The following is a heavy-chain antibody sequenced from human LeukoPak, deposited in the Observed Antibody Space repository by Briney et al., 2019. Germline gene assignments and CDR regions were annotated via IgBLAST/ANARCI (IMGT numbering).Heavy chain of an antibody. CDR2: IWYDGSNK. J-gene: IGHJ4*02. D-gene: IGHD3-16*02. V-gene: IGHV3-33*01. CDR3: VRDENYIWGSYRLDY. CDR1: GFSFSSYG. Sequence: PGRSLRLSCAASGFSFSSYGMHWVRQAPGKGLEWVAVIWYDGSNKYYADSVKGRFTISRDNSKNTLDLQMNSLRAEDTAVYYCVRDENYIWGSYRLDYWSQGTLVTVSS.